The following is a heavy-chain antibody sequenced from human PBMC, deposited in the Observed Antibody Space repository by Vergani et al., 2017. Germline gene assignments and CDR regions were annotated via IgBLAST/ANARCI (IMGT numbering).Heavy chain of an antibody. J-gene: IGHJ5*02. CDR1: GGTFSSYA. Sequence: QVQLVQSGAEVKKPGSSVKVSCKASGGTFSSYAISWVRQAPGQGLEWMGRIIPIFGTANYAQKFQGRVTITADESTSTAYMELSSLRSEDTAVYYCARGQTYYDSSAPWGNWFDPWGQGTLVIVSS. CDR2: IIPIFGTA. CDR3: ARGQTYYDSSAPWGNWFDP. V-gene: IGHV1-69*13. D-gene: IGHD3-22*01.